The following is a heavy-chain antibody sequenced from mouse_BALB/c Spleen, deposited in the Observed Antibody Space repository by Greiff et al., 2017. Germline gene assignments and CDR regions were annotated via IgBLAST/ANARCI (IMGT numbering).Heavy chain of an antibody. CDR2: ISSGRSTT. V-gene: IGHV5-17*02. CDR1: EFTFSSFG. J-gene: IGHJ1*01. CDR3: ASSAYYYGSKVWYCEV. D-gene: IGHD1-1*01. Sequence: EVQRVESGGGLVQPGGSRKLSCAASEFTFSSFGMHWVRQAPGKGLEWVAYISSGRSTTYYADTVKGRFTISRDNPKNTLFLQRTSLRSEDTAMYKCASSAYYYGSKVWYCEVGGAGTTVTVSS.